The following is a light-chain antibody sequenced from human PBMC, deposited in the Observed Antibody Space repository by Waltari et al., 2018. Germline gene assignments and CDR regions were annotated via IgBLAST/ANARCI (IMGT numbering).Light chain of an antibody. J-gene: IGLJ3*02. Sequence: QSVLTQPPSASGAPGQEVSISCSGGSTTITNYVFWYQPFPGTAPKPNVNKDYERPSGVPDRFSASKSGTSASLAISGLRSDDEADYYCATWDDSLNGWVFGGGTKLTVL. CDR2: KDY. V-gene: IGLV1-47*01. CDR1: STTITNY. CDR3: ATWDDSLNGWV.